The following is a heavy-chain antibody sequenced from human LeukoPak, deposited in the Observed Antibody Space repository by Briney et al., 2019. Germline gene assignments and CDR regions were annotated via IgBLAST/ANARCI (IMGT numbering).Heavy chain of an antibody. CDR3: ARGYSISWNLLAPYCYCYIDV. D-gene: IGHD6-13*01. Sequence: GASLKVSCTASGYTFTGYYMHWVRQAPGQGLEWMGWINPNSGGTNYAQKFQGRVTMNMDTSIRTACKELSRLRSDATAVYYCARGYSISWNLLAPYCYCYIDVWGTGTTVTVSS. CDR1: GYTFTGYY. V-gene: IGHV1-2*02. CDR2: INPNSGGT. J-gene: IGHJ6*03.